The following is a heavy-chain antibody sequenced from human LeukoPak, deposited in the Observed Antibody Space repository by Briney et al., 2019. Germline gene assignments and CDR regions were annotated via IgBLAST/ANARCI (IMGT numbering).Heavy chain of an antibody. D-gene: IGHD5-24*01. CDR1: GFTFSSYS. V-gene: IGHV3-21*01. J-gene: IGHJ4*02. CDR3: TSQEGSGRWLHGDY. CDR2: ISSSSSYI. Sequence: GGSLRLSCAASGFTFSSYSMNWVRQAPGKGLEWVSSISSSSSYIYYADSVKGRFTISRDNAKNSLYLQMNSLRAEDTAVYYCTSQEGSGRWLHGDYWGQGTLVTVSS.